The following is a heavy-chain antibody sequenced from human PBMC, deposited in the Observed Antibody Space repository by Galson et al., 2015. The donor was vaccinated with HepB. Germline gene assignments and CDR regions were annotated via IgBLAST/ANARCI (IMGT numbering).Heavy chain of an antibody. CDR1: GFTFSSYG. D-gene: IGHD5-24*01. CDR2: IWYDGSNK. CDR3: ARDGDMATTIDY. V-gene: IGHV3-33*01. J-gene: IGHJ4*02. Sequence: SLRLSCAASGFTFSSYGMHWVRQAPGKGLEWVAVIWYDGSNKYYADSVKGRFTISRDNSKNTLYLQMNSLRAEDTAVYYCARDGDMATTIDYWGQGTLVTVSS.